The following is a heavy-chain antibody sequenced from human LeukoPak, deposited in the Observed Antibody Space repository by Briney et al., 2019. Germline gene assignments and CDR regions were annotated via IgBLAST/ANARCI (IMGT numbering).Heavy chain of an antibody. Sequence: ASVKVSCKASGYTFTSYYMHWVRQAPGQGLEWMGLINPSGGSTTFAQKFQGRVTMTRDASTSTVYLELSSLRSEDTAVYYCARSRSSGWHDFWGQGTLVIVSS. CDR3: ARSRSSGWHDF. V-gene: IGHV1-46*01. CDR2: INPSGGST. D-gene: IGHD6-19*01. CDR1: GYTFTSYY. J-gene: IGHJ4*02.